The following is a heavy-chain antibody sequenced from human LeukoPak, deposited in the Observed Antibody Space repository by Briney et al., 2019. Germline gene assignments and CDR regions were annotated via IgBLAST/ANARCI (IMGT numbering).Heavy chain of an antibody. CDR3: AKGLRQIWFGELNDAFDI. Sequence: SETLSLTCAVYGGAFRDHQWSWIRQPPGKGLEWIGDVERRGYTNYNPSLRGRLTMSVDASKDQISLRLTSVTAADTAVYYGAKGLRQIWFGELNDAFDIWGQGTMVHVSS. D-gene: IGHD3-10*01. CDR1: GGAFRDHQ. CDR2: VERRGYT. V-gene: IGHV4-34*01. J-gene: IGHJ3*02.